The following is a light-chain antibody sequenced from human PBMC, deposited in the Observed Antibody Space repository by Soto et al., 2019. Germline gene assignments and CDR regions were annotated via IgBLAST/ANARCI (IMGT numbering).Light chain of an antibody. J-gene: IGKJ1*01. CDR3: QQSYSTPRT. CDR2: AAS. Sequence: DIQMTQSPSSLSASVGDRVTITCRASQSISIYLNWYQQKPGKAPKLLIYAASSSRSGVPSRFSGSGSGTDFTLTISSLQPEDFATYYCQQSYSTPRTFGQGTKVDIK. V-gene: IGKV1-39*01. CDR1: QSISIY.